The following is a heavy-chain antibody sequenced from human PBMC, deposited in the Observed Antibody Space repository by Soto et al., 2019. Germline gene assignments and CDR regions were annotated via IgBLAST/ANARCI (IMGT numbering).Heavy chain of an antibody. CDR3: ARDPGLRSYYYGMDV. CDR2: INPSGGST. Sequence: ASVKVSCKASGYTFTSYYMRWVRQAPGQGLEWMGIINPSGGSTSYAQKFQGRVTMTRDTSTSTVYMELSSLRSEDTAVYYCARDPGLRSYYYGMDVWGQGTTVTVSS. D-gene: IGHD2-15*01. V-gene: IGHV1-46*01. CDR1: GYTFTSYY. J-gene: IGHJ6*02.